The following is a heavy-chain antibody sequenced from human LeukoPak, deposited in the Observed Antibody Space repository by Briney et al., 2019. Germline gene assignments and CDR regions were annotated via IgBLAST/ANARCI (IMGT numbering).Heavy chain of an antibody. CDR1: GYTLTELS. Sequence: ASVKVSCTVSGYTLTELSMHWVRQAPGKGLEWMGGFDPEDGETIYAQKFQGRVTMTEDTSTDTAYMELSSLRSEDTAVYYCATGGPLAAAGTGIDYWGQGTLVTVSS. CDR3: ATGGPLAAAGTGIDY. J-gene: IGHJ4*02. V-gene: IGHV1-24*01. CDR2: FDPEDGET. D-gene: IGHD6-13*01.